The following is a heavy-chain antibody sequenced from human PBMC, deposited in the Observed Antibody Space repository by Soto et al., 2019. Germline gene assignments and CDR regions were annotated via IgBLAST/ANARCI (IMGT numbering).Heavy chain of an antibody. CDR1: GFTFSSYG. CDR2: ISYDGSNK. V-gene: IGHV3-30*18. J-gene: IGHJ6*02. CDR3: AKNYYDSSGHYPGYYGMDV. D-gene: IGHD3-22*01. Sequence: PGGSLRLSCAASGFTFSSYGMHWVRQAPGKGLEWVAVISYDGSNKYYADSVKGRFTISRDNSKNTLYLQMNSLRAEDTAVYYWAKNYYDSSGHYPGYYGMDVWGQGTTVTVSS.